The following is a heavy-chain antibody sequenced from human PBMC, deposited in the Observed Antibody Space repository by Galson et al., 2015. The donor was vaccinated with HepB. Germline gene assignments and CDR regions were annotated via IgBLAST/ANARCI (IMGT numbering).Heavy chain of an antibody. CDR2: INGDGSST. J-gene: IGHJ4*02. D-gene: IGHD3/OR15-3a*01. CDR1: GFTFSTSW. V-gene: IGHV3-74*01. Sequence: SLRLSCAASGFTFSTSWVHWVRQAPGKRLVWVSRINGDGSSTSYADSVKGRFTISRDNAKNTLYLQMNSLRVEDTAVYYCARGGPLGTYYFDYWGQGILVTVSS. CDR3: ARGGPLGTYYFDY.